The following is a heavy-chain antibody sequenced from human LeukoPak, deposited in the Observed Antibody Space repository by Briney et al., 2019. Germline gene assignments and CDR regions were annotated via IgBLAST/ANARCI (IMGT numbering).Heavy chain of an antibody. V-gene: IGHV3-48*01. D-gene: IGHD3-3*01. Sequence: GGSLRLSCAASGFTFSSYSMNWVRQAPGKGLKWVSYFGSSSSTIYYADSVKGRFTISRDNAKNSLYLQMNSLRAEDTAVYYCARGRGRFLEWLSDAFDIWGQGTMVTASS. CDR3: ARGRGRFLEWLSDAFDI. J-gene: IGHJ3*02. CDR2: FGSSSSTI. CDR1: GFTFSSYS.